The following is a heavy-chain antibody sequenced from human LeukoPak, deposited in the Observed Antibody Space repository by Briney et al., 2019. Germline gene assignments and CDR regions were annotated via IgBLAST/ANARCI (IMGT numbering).Heavy chain of an antibody. CDR2: ISGSGGST. V-gene: IGHV3-23*01. Sequence: PGGSLRLSCAASGFTFSSYAMSWVRQAPGKGLEWVSAISGSGGSTYYADSVKGRFTISRDNSKNTPYLQMNSLRAEDTAVYYCAKDTKLPGLYSSSFDYWGQGTLVTVSS. CDR3: AKDTKLPGLYSSSFDY. J-gene: IGHJ4*02. D-gene: IGHD6-6*01. CDR1: GFTFSSYA.